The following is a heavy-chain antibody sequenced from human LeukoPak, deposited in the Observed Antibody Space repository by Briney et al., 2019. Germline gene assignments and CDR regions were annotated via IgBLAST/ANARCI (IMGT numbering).Heavy chain of an antibody. J-gene: IGHJ4*02. V-gene: IGHV1-46*01. CDR3: ARDPGVGIWPDQYYFDY. D-gene: IGHD1-14*01. Sequence: ASVKVSCKASGYTFTSYYMHWVRQAPGQGLEWMGIINPSGGSTSYAQKFQGRVTMTRDMSTSTVYMELSSLRSEDTAVYYCARDPGVGIWPDQYYFDYWGQRTLVTVSS. CDR2: INPSGGST. CDR1: GYTFTSYY.